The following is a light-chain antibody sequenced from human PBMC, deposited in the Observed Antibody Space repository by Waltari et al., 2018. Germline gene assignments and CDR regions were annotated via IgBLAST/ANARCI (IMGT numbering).Light chain of an antibody. CDR3: QEYGNSRT. CDR2: GAS. J-gene: IGKJ1*01. V-gene: IGKV3-20*01. CDR1: QSVDSDY. Sequence: VLTQSPGTLSLSPGERATLSCRASQSVDSDYLAWYQQKRGQAPRLLIYGASRRATGIPDRFTASGSGTDFTLTIDRLEPEDFAVYYCQEYGNSRTFGQGTKVEI.